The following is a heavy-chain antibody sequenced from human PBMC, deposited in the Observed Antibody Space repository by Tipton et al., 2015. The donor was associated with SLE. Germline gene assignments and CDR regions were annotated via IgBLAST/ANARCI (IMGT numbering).Heavy chain of an antibody. CDR2: MSYSGST. J-gene: IGHJ4*02. CDR1: GGSISSDDYY. CDR3: ARGGVGGYDYFDH. Sequence: TLSLTCTVSGGSISSDDYYWTWIRQHPGKGLEWIGHMSYSGSTYYNPSLKSRITISVDTSKNHCSLKLSSVTAADTAVYYCARGGVGGYDYFDHWGQGTLVTVSS. V-gene: IGHV4-31*03. D-gene: IGHD5-12*01.